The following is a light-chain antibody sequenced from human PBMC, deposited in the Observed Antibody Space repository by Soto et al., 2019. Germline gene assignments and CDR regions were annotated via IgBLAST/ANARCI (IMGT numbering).Light chain of an antibody. J-gene: IGKJ1*01. CDR3: HQRSSWPRGT. CDR1: HSVSSY. CDR2: DAS. Sequence: EIVMTKSPTTLSVSPGERATLSCRASHSVSSYLAWYQQKPGQGPRLLIYDASNRATGVSARFSGSGSGTDFTLTISSLEPEDFAVYYCHQRSSWPRGTFGQGTKVDI. V-gene: IGKV3-11*01.